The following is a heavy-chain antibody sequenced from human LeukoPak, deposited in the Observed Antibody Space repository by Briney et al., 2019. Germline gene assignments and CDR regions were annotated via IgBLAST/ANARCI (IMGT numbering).Heavy chain of an antibody. D-gene: IGHD3-9*01. CDR2: ISYDGSNK. CDR1: GFTFSSYS. Sequence: GGSLRLSCAASGFTFSSYSMHWVRQAPGKGLEWVAVISYDGSNKYYADSVKGRFTISRDNSKNTLYLQMNSLRAEDTAVYYCAKDGGDPYDILTGEGRLMDYWGQGTLVTVSS. CDR3: AKDGGDPYDILTGEGRLMDY. J-gene: IGHJ4*02. V-gene: IGHV3-30*18.